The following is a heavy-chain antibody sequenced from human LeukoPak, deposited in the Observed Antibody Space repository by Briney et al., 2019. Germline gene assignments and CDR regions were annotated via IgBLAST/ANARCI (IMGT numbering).Heavy chain of an antibody. Sequence: ASVKVSCKASGYTFTGYYMHWVRQAPGQGLEWMGWISAYNGNTNYAQKLQGRVTMTTDTSTSTAYMELRSLRSDDTAVYYCARGVDYGDYGAAFDIWGQGTMVTVSS. CDR1: GYTFTGYY. V-gene: IGHV1-18*04. D-gene: IGHD4-17*01. J-gene: IGHJ3*02. CDR3: ARGVDYGDYGAAFDI. CDR2: ISAYNGNT.